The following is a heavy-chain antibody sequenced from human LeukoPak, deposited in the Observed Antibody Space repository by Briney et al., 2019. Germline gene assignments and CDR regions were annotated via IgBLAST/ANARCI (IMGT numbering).Heavy chain of an antibody. D-gene: IGHD1-26*01. V-gene: IGHV1-69*05. J-gene: IGHJ3*02. Sequence: GASVKVSCKASGGTFSSYAISWVRQAPGQGLEWMGGIIPIFGTANYAQKFQGRVTITTDESTSTAYMELSSLRSEDTAVSYCAMAIVRYDAFDIWGQGTMVTVSS. CDR2: IIPIFGTA. CDR1: GGTFSSYA. CDR3: AMAIVRYDAFDI.